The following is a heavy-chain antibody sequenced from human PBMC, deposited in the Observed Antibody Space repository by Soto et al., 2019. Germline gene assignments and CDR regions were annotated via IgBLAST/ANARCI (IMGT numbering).Heavy chain of an antibody. CDR1: GYTFTSYY. D-gene: IGHD3-3*02. CDR2: ISGYNGNT. CDR3: ARDWARGPFLTNKDY. J-gene: IGHJ4*01. Sequence: ASVKVSCKASGYTFTSYYMHWVRQAPGQGLEWVGWISGYNGNTEYAQKLQGRVTMTTDTSTSTAYMELRSLRSDDTAVYYCARDWARGPFLTNKDYWG. V-gene: IGHV1-18*04.